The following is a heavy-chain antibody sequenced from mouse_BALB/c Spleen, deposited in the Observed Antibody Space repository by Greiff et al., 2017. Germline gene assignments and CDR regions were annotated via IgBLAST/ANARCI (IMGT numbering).Heavy chain of an antibody. CDR3: ASHNSLLLMDY. Sequence: VHLVESGPGLVAPSQSLSITCTVSGFSLSRYSVPWVRQPPGKGLEWLGMIWGGGSTDYNSALKSRLSISKDNSKSQVFLKMNSLQTDDTAMYYCASHNSLLLMDYWGQGTSVTVSS. V-gene: IGHV2-6-4*01. CDR1: GFSLSRYS. J-gene: IGHJ4*01. D-gene: IGHD1-2*01. CDR2: IWGGGST.